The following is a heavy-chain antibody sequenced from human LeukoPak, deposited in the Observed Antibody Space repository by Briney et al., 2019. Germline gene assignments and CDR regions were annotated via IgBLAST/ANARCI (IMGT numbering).Heavy chain of an antibody. V-gene: IGHV4-34*01. CDR3: ARGVDL. CDR1: RGSLSGYY. CDR2: ITHSGSP. J-gene: IGHJ2*01. Sequence: PSETLSPTCGVSRGSLSGYYGRWIRQPPGGGLEWLGEITHSGSPNYNPSLKSRVTISGDTSKKQFSLNLKSVTAADTGVYYCARGVDLWGRGAPVTVSS.